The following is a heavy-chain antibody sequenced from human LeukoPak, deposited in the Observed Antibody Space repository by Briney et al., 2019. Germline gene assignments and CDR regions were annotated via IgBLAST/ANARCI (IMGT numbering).Heavy chain of an antibody. D-gene: IGHD2-21*02. J-gene: IGHJ4*02. CDR3: ARELPREVTLDN. V-gene: IGHV3-74*01. Sequence: PGGSLRLSCAASGLTLSTYEMHWVRQVPGKGLVWVSRINPDGSRTGYADSVKGRFTFSRDNARNTLYLQMNSLRAEDTAVYYCARELPREVTLDNRGQGTLVTVSS. CDR2: INPDGSRT. CDR1: GLTLSTYE.